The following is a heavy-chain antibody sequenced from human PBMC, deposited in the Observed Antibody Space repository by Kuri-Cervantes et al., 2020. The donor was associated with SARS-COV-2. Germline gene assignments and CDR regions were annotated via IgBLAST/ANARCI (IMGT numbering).Heavy chain of an antibody. CDR1: GYTFTGYY. CDR2: MNHNSGNT. V-gene: IGHV1-8*02. D-gene: IGHD1-26*01. J-gene: IGHJ6*02. Sequence: ASVKVSCKASGYTFTGYYMHWVRQATGQGLEWMGWMNHNSGNTGYAQKFQGRVTMTRNTSISTAYMELRGLRSEDTAVYYCATGGGIVGATTIHHYGMDVWGQGTTVTVSS. CDR3: ATGGGIVGATTIHHYGMDV.